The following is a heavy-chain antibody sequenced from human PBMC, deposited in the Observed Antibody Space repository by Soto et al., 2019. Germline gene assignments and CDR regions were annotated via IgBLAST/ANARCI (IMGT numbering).Heavy chain of an antibody. CDR1: GGSISSGGYF. J-gene: IGHJ6*02. Sequence: QVQLQESGPGLVKPSQTLSLTCTVSGGSISSGGYFWRWIRQHPGKGLEWIGFIYYSGSTYYNPYLKSRVTISVDTSKNQFSLKLSSVTAADTAVYYCAREGAAPYYYYGMDVWGQGTTVTVSS. D-gene: IGHD6-6*01. V-gene: IGHV4-31*03. CDR3: AREGAAPYYYYGMDV. CDR2: IYYSGST.